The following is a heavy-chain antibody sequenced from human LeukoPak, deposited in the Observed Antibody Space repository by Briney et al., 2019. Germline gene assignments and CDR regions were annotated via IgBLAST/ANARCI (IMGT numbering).Heavy chain of an antibody. D-gene: IGHD3-10*01. Sequence: SETLSLTCTVSGGSISSSSYYWGWIRQPPGKGLEWIGSVFYSGSTYYNPSLKSRVTISLDTPKNQFSLKLRSVTAADTAVYYCARGRVYGFDYWGQGTLVTVSS. CDR1: GGSISSSSYY. CDR3: ARGRVYGFDY. J-gene: IGHJ4*02. CDR2: VFYSGST. V-gene: IGHV4-39*07.